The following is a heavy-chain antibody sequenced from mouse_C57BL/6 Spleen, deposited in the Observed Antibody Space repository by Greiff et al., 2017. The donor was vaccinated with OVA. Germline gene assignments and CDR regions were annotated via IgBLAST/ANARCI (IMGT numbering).Heavy chain of an antibody. J-gene: IGHJ3*01. CDR2: IYPGRGST. CDR1: GYTFTSSW. Sequence: VQLQQPGAELVKPGASVTMSCTSSGYTFTSSWITCVKQRPGHGLEWIGDIYPGRGSTNYNEKFKSKATLTVDTSSSTAYMQLSSLTSEDSAVYYCASLYGSSYWFAYWGQGTLVTVSA. CDR3: ASLYGSSYWFAY. D-gene: IGHD1-1*01. V-gene: IGHV1-55*01.